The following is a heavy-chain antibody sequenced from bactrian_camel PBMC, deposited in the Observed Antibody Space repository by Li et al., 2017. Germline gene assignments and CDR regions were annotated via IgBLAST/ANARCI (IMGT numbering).Heavy chain of an antibody. D-gene: IGHD4*01. CDR3: AADREYPCRLTDQNTFAF. CDR2: FIYTFGRST. Sequence: HVQLVESGGGSVQPGGSLRLSCAASGNTYNLNCLGWFRQAPGMEREQVAVFIYTFGRSTRYADSVRGRFSISQENGKYTVYLQMDNLRPEDAAVYYCAADREYPCRLTDQNTFAFWGQGTQVTVS. J-gene: IGHJ6*01. CDR1: GNTYNLNC. V-gene: IGHV3S53*01.